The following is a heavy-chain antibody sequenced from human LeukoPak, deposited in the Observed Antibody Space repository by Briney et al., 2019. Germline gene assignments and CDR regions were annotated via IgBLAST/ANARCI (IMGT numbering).Heavy chain of an antibody. CDR1: GFTFSSYS. V-gene: IGHV3-48*04. CDR2: ISSSSSTI. Sequence: GGSLRLSCAASGFTFSSYSMNWVRQAPGKGLEWVSYISSSSSTIYYADSVKGRFTISRDNAKNSLYLQMNSLRAEDTAVYYCAKEYSSSSRGHYYYYYMDVWGKGTTVTVSS. J-gene: IGHJ6*03. D-gene: IGHD6-6*01. CDR3: AKEYSSSSRGHYYYYYMDV.